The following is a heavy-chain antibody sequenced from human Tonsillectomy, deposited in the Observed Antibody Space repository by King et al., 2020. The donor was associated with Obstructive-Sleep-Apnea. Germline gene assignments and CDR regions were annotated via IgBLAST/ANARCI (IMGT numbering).Heavy chain of an antibody. J-gene: IGHJ5*02. D-gene: IGHD6-13*01. V-gene: IGHV4-39*07. CDR2: IYYSGST. CDR3: ARGKSWYSSSWRTPVGGNWFDP. Sequence: QLQLQESGPGLVKPSETLSLTCTVSGGSISSSSYYWGWIRQPPGKGLEWIGSIYYSGSTYYNPSLKSRVTISVDTSKNQFSLKLSSVTAADTAVYYCARGKSWYSSSWRTPVGGNWFDPWGQGTLVTVSS. CDR1: GGSISSSSYY.